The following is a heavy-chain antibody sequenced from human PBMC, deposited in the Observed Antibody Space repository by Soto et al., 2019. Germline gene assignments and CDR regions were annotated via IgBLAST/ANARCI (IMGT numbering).Heavy chain of an antibody. V-gene: IGHV4-30-4*01. J-gene: IGHJ5*02. CDR2: IYYSGSI. Sequence: SETLSLTCTVSGDSINSGDFYWSWVRQPPGKGLQFIGYIYYSGSIHYDPSLNGRVTISVDTSKNQFSLKVTSVTAADTAVYYCARRGFWSGFTWGQGTLVTVSS. D-gene: IGHD3-3*01. CDR1: GDSINSGDFY. CDR3: ARRGFWSGFT.